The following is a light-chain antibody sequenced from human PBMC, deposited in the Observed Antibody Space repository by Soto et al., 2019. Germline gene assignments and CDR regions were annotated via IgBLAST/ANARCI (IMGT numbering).Light chain of an antibody. V-gene: IGKV4-1*01. CDR2: WGS. CDR3: QQYHSTPQT. Sequence: DIVMTQSPDSLAVSLGERAAINCKSSHSLLESSTNDNYLAWYQHKSGQPPKLLIYWGSVRESGVPDRFSGSGSGTDFTLSISNLQAEDVAIYYGQQYHSTPQTFGQGTKVEIK. CDR1: HSLLESSTNDNY. J-gene: IGKJ1*01.